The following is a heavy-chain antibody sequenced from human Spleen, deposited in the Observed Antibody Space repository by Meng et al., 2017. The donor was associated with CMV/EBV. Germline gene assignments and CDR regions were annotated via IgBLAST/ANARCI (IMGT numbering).Heavy chain of an antibody. CDR1: GFTFSSYW. D-gene: IGHD3-3*01. Sequence: GESLKISCAASGFTFSSYWMSWVCQAPGKGLEWVANIKQDGSEKYYVDSVKGRFTISRDNAKNSLYLQMNSLRAEDTAVYYCARDLRRITIFGVVSIRGGYRGQGTLVTVSS. J-gene: IGHJ4*02. CDR2: IKQDGSEK. CDR3: ARDLRRITIFGVVSIRGGY. V-gene: IGHV3-7*01.